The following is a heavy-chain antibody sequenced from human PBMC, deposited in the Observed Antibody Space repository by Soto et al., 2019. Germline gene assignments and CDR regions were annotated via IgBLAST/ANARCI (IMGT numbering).Heavy chain of an antibody. CDR1: GGSISSGGYY. CDR2: IYYSGST. V-gene: IGHV4-31*03. CDR3: ARGLARKNVLRFLEWLLPDYYYYGMDV. D-gene: IGHD3-3*01. J-gene: IGHJ6*02. Sequence: SETLSLTCTVSGGSISSGGYYWSWIRQHPGKGLEWIGYIYYSGSTYYNPSLKSRVTISVDTSKNQFSLKLSSVTAADTAVYYCARGLARKNVLRFLEWLLPDYYYYGMDVWGQGTTVTVSS.